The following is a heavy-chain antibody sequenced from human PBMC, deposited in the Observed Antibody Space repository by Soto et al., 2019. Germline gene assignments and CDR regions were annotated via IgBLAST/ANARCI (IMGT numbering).Heavy chain of an antibody. J-gene: IGHJ4*02. CDR1: GFMFSAYW. V-gene: IGHV3-7*01. D-gene: IGHD5-18*01. CDR2: IHGDGGKI. Sequence: GGSLRLSCAVSGFMFSAYWMSWVRQAPRKGLEWVANIHGDGGKIYYVDSVKGRFTISRDNAKRSLYLQMNSLRAEDTAVYYCARDFYGGYTYGPGDYWGQGALVTVSS. CDR3: ARDFYGGYTYGPGDY.